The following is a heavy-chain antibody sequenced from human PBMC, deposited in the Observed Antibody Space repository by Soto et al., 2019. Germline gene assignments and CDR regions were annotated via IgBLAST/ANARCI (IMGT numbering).Heavy chain of an antibody. CDR3: ARDLLWFGEFSSWYFDY. Sequence: ASVKVSCKASGYTFTSYGISWVRQAPGQGLEWMGWISAYNGNTNYAQKLQGRVTMTTDTSTSTAYMELRSLRSDDTAVYYCARDLLWFGEFSSWYFDYWGQGTLVTVSS. V-gene: IGHV1-18*04. CDR1: GYTFTSYG. J-gene: IGHJ4*02. CDR2: ISAYNGNT. D-gene: IGHD3-10*01.